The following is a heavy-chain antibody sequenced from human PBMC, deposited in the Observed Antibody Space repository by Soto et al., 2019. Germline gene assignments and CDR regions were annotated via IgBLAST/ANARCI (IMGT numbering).Heavy chain of an antibody. J-gene: IGHJ4*02. V-gene: IGHV5-51*01. Sequence: NPGEPLKLSSQGSEHTFTRYSLARRRHPPGKGLEWMGIIYPGDSDTRYSPSFQGQVTISADKSISTAYLQWSSLKASDTAMYYCARNLDYDFCSGLLYWGQGTLVPVSS. D-gene: IGHD3-3*01. CDR3: ARNLDYDFCSGLLY. CDR1: EHTFTRYS. CDR2: IYPGDSDT.